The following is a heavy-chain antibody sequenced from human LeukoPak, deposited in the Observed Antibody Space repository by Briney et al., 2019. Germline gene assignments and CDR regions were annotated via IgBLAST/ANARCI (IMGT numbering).Heavy chain of an antibody. Sequence: PGGSLRLSCAASGFTFDDYGMSWVRQAPGKGLEWVSGINWTGGSTGYADSVKGRFTISRDNAKNSLYLQMNSLRAEDTALYYCARDQRPVGATAFDYWGQGTLVTVSS. CDR1: GFTFDDYG. J-gene: IGHJ4*02. CDR3: ARDQRPVGATAFDY. D-gene: IGHD1-26*01. CDR2: INWTGGST. V-gene: IGHV3-20*04.